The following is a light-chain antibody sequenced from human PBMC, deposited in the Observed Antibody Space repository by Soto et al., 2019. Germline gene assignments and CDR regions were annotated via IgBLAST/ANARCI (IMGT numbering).Light chain of an antibody. CDR1: SSDVGSYNL. V-gene: IGLV2-23*01. Sequence: QSVLTQPASVSGSPGQSITISCTGTSSDVGSYNLVSWYQQHPGKAPKVIIYEGGKRPSGVSNRFSGSKSGITASLTISGLQAEDEADYYCCSYAGDSTSAVFGGGTKLTVL. CDR2: EGG. J-gene: IGLJ2*01. CDR3: CSYAGDSTSAV.